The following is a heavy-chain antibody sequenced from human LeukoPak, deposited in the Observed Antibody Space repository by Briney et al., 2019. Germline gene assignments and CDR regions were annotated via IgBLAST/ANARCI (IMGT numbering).Heavy chain of an antibody. CDR2: INPSDSYT. D-gene: IGHD2/OR15-2a*01. CDR3: ARHTYCNSKSCSWFDP. CDR1: GYSFTSQW. J-gene: IGHJ5*02. Sequence: GESLKISCKGSGYSFTSQWISWVRQLPGKGLEWMGRINPSDSYTNYSPSFQGHVTISLDKSISTAYLQWSSLEASDTAIYYCARHTYCNSKSCSWFDPWGQGTLVTVSS. V-gene: IGHV5-10-1*01.